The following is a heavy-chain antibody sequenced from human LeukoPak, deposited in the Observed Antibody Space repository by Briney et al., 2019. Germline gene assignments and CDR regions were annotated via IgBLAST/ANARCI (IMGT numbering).Heavy chain of an antibody. CDR3: TTTYHYDSSGYSSYY. J-gene: IGHJ4*02. D-gene: IGHD3-22*01. CDR1: GFTFSRHW. V-gene: IGHV3-15*01. Sequence: TGGSLRLSCAASGFTFSRHWMNWVRQAPGKGLEWVGRIKSESVGGAIDYAAPVKGRFTISRDDSRNTVYLQMNSLKTEDTAFYYCTTTYHYDSSGYSSYYWGQGTLVTVSS. CDR2: IKSESVGGAI.